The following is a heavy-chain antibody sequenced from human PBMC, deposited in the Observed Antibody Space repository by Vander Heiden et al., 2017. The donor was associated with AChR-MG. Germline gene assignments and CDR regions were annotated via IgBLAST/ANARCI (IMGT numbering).Heavy chain of an antibody. J-gene: IGHJ3*02. CDR2: SSSSSSYI. CDR1: GFTFSSYS. V-gene: IGHV3-21*06. D-gene: IGHD1-26*01. CDR3: ARVGGNYPLSAFDI. Sequence: EVQLVESGGGLVKPGGSLRLSGPAFGFTFSSYSMNWFRQAPGKGLEWVSSSSSSSSYIYYGDSVKGRFTISRDNAKNSLDLQMSSLRAEDTAVYYCARVGGNYPLSAFDIWGQGTMVSVSS.